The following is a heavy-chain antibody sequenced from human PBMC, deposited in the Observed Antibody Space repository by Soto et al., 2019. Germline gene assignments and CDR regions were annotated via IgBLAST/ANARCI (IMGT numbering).Heavy chain of an antibody. V-gene: IGHV3-33*01. CDR3: ARDYDLYFDY. CDR1: GFTFNTYG. CDR2: IWYDGSKK. Sequence: GGSLRLSCAASGFTFNTYGIHWVRQAPGKGLEWVAVIWYDGSKKYYADSVKGRFTTSRDNSRNTLYLQMNSLRDEDTAVYYCARDYDLYFDYWGQGTLVTVSS. J-gene: IGHJ4*02. D-gene: IGHD3-16*01.